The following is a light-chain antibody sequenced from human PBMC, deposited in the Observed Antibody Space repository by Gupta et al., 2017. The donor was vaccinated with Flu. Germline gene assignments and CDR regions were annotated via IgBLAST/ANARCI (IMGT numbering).Light chain of an antibody. CDR1: RSNIVSNN. CDR2: RNT. Sequence: SVTSSCSGSRSNIVSNNVYWYQQFPGTAPKLVIARNTERPSGVPDRFSGSKSGTSASLAISGLRSEDEADYYCAAWDDTLTGRVFGTGTTVVVL. CDR3: AAWDDTLTGRV. J-gene: IGLJ1*01. V-gene: IGLV1-47*01.